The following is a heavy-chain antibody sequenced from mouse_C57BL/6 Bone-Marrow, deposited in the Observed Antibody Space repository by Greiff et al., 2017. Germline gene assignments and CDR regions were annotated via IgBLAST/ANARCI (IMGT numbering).Heavy chain of an antibody. CDR2: ISSGGSYT. J-gene: IGHJ3*01. Sequence: EVQRVESGGDLVKPGGSLTLSCAASGFTFSSYGMSWVRQTPDKRLEWVATISSGGSYTYYPDSVKGRFTISRDNAKNTLYLQMSSLKSEDTAMYYCARLGNSAWFAYWGQGTLVTVSA. CDR1: GFTFSSYG. D-gene: IGHD2-1*01. CDR3: ARLGNSAWFAY. V-gene: IGHV5-6*01.